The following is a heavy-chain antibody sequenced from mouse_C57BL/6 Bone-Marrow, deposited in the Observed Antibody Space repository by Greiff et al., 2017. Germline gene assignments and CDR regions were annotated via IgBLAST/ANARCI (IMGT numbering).Heavy chain of an antibody. D-gene: IGHD1-1*01. V-gene: IGHV14-4*01. Sequence: EVQLQESGAELVRPGASVKLSCTASGFNIKDDYMHWVKQRPEQGLEWIGWIDPENGDTEYASKFQGKATITADTSSNTAYLQLSSLTSEDTAVYYCTTYITTVVARYAMDYWGQGTSVTVSS. CDR3: TTYITTVVARYAMDY. CDR2: IDPENGDT. J-gene: IGHJ4*01. CDR1: GFNIKDDY.